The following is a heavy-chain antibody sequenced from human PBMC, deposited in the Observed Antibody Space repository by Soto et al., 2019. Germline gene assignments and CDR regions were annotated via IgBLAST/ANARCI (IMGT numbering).Heavy chain of an antibody. CDR1: GFTFSSYS. V-gene: IGHV3-48*02. D-gene: IGHD6-13*01. CDR3: AIGPRTYSSSWYPDY. CDR2: ISSSSSTI. J-gene: IGHJ4*02. Sequence: EVQLVESGGGLVQPGRSLRLSCAASGFTFSSYSMNWVRQAPGKGLEWVSYISSSSSTIYYADSVKGRITISRDNANNSLYLQMDSLRDDDTAVYFCAIGPRTYSSSWYPDYWGQGTLVTVSS.